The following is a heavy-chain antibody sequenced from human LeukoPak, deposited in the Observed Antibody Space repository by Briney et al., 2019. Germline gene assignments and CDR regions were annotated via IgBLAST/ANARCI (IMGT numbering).Heavy chain of an antibody. CDR3: ARDHDGLDV. Sequence: SETLSLTCTVSGGSISSSSYYWGWIRQPPGKGLEWIGSIYFSGSTYYNPSLKSRVTISVDTSKNQFSLKLSSVTAADTAVYYCARDHDGLDVWGKGTTVTVSS. CDR2: IYFSGST. J-gene: IGHJ6*04. D-gene: IGHD1-1*01. V-gene: IGHV4-39*07. CDR1: GGSISSSSYY.